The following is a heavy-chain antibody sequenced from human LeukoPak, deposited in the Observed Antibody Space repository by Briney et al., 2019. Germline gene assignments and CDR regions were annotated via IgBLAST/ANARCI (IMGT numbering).Heavy chain of an antibody. J-gene: IGHJ6*03. CDR3: AKGDYYMDV. CDR1: GFTFSGSA. Sequence: GGSLRLSCATSGFTFSGSAMHWVRQASGKGLEWVGRIRSKANTYATAYAASVKARFTISRDDSKNTAYLQMNSLRAEDTAVYYCAKGDYYMDVWGKGTTVTVSS. CDR2: IRSKANTYAT. V-gene: IGHV3-73*01.